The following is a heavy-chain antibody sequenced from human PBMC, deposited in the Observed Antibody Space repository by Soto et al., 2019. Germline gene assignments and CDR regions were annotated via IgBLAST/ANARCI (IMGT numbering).Heavy chain of an antibody. V-gene: IGHV1-46*03. CDR2: INPSSGTI. J-gene: IGHJ4*02. Sequence: VQLVQSGAEVKKPGASVKVSCKASGYTFTRHYMHWVRQAPGQGLEWMGIINPSSGTISHAQKFQGRVTMTRDTSTSTVYMEVSSLRSEDTAVYYCTRGLERYYFDYWGQGTLVTVSS. CDR3: TRGLERYYFDY. CDR1: GYTFTRHY. D-gene: IGHD3-3*01.